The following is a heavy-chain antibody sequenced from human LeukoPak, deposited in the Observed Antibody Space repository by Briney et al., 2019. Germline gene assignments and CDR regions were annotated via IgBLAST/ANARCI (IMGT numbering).Heavy chain of an antibody. CDR2: ISSSSSTI. Sequence: GGSLRLSCAASGFTFSSYSMNCVRQAPGKGLEWFSYISSSSSTIYYADTVKGRFTISRDNAKNSLYLQMNSLRAEDTAVYYCARRPYSSSWHHFDYWGQGTLVTVSS. D-gene: IGHD6-13*01. CDR3: ARRPYSSSWHHFDY. J-gene: IGHJ4*02. V-gene: IGHV3-48*01. CDR1: GFTFSSYS.